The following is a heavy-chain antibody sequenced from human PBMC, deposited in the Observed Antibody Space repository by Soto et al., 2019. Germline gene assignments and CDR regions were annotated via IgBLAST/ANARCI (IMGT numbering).Heavy chain of an antibody. V-gene: IGHV4-59*01. D-gene: IGHD3-10*01. J-gene: IGHJ6*02. Sequence: QVQLQESGPGLVKPSETLSLTCTVSGGSMSSYYWSWIRQPPGKGLEWIGYIYYSGTTNYNPSLKTRVTMSVDTPKNQFCLELSSVTAADTAVYYCARRGYGPGFPYYYGMDVWGQGTTVTVS. CDR3: ARRGYGPGFPYYYGMDV. CDR2: IYYSGTT. CDR1: GGSMSSYY.